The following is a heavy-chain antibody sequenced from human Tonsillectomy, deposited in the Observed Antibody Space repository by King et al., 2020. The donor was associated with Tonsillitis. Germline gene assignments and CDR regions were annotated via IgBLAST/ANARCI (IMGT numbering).Heavy chain of an antibody. CDR2: INHSGST. J-gene: IGHJ4*02. Sequence: VQLQQWGAGLLKPSETLSLTCAVYVGSFSGYYWSWIRQPPGKGLEWIGEINHSGSTNYNPALMSRVTISVDTSKNQFSLKLSYVTAADTAVYYCARRGAMITFGGVIVMNYFDYWGQGTLVTVSS. CDR3: ARRGAMITFGGVIVMNYFDY. CDR1: VGSFSGYY. V-gene: IGHV4-34*01. D-gene: IGHD3-16*02.